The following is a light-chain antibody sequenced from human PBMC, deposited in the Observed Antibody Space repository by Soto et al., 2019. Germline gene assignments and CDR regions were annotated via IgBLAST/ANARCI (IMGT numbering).Light chain of an antibody. CDR1: QSLSSRY. CDR2: GTS. V-gene: IGKV3-20*01. Sequence: EVVLTQSPGTLSLSLGERATLSCRASQSLSSRYLAWYQQKPGQPPRLVIFGTSSRVTGTPDRFSGSGSGTDFTLTISRLEPEDLAVYYCQQYGSSSWAFGQGTKVEIK. CDR3: QQYGSSSWA. J-gene: IGKJ1*01.